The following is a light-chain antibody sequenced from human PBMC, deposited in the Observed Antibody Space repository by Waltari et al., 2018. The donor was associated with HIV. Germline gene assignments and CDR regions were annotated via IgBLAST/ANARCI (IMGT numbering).Light chain of an antibody. V-gene: IGLV2-11*01. J-gene: IGLJ1*01. CDR1: SSGVTYNNP. CDR3: FSYGGSLHV. Sequence: QSALTQPRSVSGSPGQSVTISCSGASSGVTYNNPVSWYQHHPGKAPKLIIYDVTKGPSGCPDCCSGSKSGNTASLTISGLQAEDEADYYCFSYGGSLHVFGTGTEVTVL. CDR2: DVT.